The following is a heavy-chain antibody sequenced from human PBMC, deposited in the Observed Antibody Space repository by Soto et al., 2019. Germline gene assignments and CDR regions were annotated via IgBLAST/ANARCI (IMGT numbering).Heavy chain of an antibody. D-gene: IGHD2-15*01. CDR2: IIPIFGTA. CDR3: ARVGRYCSCGSCYRWFDP. J-gene: IGHJ5*02. V-gene: IGHV1-69*01. CDR1: GGTFSSYA. Sequence: QVQLVQSGAEVKKPGSSVKVSCKASGGTFSSYAISWVRQAPGQGLEWMGGIIPIFGTANYAQKFQGRVTSTADESTSTAYMELRSLRSEDTAVYYCARVGRYCSCGSCYRWFDPWGQGTLVTVSS.